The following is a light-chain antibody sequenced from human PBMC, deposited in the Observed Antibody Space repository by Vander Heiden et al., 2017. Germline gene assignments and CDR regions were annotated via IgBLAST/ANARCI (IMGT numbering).Light chain of an antibody. V-gene: IGKV3-15*01. J-gene: IGKJ1*01. CDR1: QSVRSN. CDR2: GAS. Sequence: EIVMTQSPATLSVSPGERATLSCTASQSVRSNLAWYQQKPGQAPRLLIYGASTRATDVPARFSGSGSGTEFTLTISSLQSEDFAVYYCQKYKNWPLTFGQGTKVEIK. CDR3: QKYKNWPLT.